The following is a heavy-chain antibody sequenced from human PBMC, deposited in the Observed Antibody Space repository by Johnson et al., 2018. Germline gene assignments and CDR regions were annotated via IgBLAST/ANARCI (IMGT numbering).Heavy chain of an antibody. D-gene: IGHD5-18*01. CDR2: ISGSSGRT. V-gene: IGHV3-23*04. CDR3: ARARSWGIQLYYYYYGMDV. CDR1: GFTSSSYA. Sequence: VQLVQSGGGVVQPGGSLRLSCAASGFTSSSYAMSWVRQAPGKGLEWVSTISGSSGRTYYADSVKGRFTISRDNSKNTLYLQMNSLRAEDTAVYYCARARSWGIQLYYYYYGMDVWGQGTTVTVSS. J-gene: IGHJ6*02.